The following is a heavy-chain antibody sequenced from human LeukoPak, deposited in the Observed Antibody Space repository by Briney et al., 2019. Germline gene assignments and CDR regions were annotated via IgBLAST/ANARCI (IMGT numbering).Heavy chain of an antibody. J-gene: IGHJ4*02. V-gene: IGHV1-46*01. CDR3: GRDLRHHSGIAVSPFDY. CDR2: INPSDDTT. D-gene: IGHD6-19*01. Sequence: GASVTLSCKASGYSFTRCYLHWVRQAPRQGLEWMGIINPSDDTTTHAQKFQGRVTMTSDKSTSTVYMELSSLRSEDTAVYYCGRDLRHHSGIAVSPFDYWGQGTLVTVSS. CDR1: GYSFTRCY.